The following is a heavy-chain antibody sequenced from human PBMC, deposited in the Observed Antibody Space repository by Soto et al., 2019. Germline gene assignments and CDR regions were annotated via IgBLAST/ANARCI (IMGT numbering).Heavy chain of an antibody. CDR2: IIPIFGTA. CDR3: ASGYCSGGSCYSCAY. V-gene: IGHV1-69*13. J-gene: IGHJ4*02. Sequence: SVKVSCKASGGTFSSYAISWVRQAPGQGLELMGGIIPIFGTANYAQKFQGRVTITADESTSTAYMELSSLRSEDTAVYYCASGYCSGGSCYSCAYWGQGXLVTVSS. D-gene: IGHD2-15*01. CDR1: GGTFSSYA.